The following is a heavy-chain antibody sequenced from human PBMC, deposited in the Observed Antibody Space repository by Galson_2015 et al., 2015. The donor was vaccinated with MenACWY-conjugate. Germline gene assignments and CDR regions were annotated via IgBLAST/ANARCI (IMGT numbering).Heavy chain of an antibody. CDR2: ISNDGTYK. CDR3: ARYLDFDY. V-gene: IGHV3-30*03. CDR1: ELTFSSSW. J-gene: IGHJ4*02. Sequence: SLRLSCADSELTFSSSWMHWVRQAPGKGLEWVGVISNDGTYKYYGDSVKGRFSISRDNSKNTLYLQLDRLRAEDTAVYYCARYLDFDYWGQGTLVTVSS.